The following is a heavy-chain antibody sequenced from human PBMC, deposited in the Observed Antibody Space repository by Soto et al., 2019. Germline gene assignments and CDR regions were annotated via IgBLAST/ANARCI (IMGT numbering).Heavy chain of an antibody. Sequence: QVQLVQSGAEVKKPGASVKVSCKASGYTFTSYGISWVRQAPGQGLEWMGWISAYNGNTNYAQKLQGRVPMTTDTSTSTAYMELRSLRSDDTAVYYCARIPYCSSTSCGPEDYYYYYGMDVWGQGTTVTVSS. CDR1: GYTFTSYG. CDR3: ARIPYCSSTSCGPEDYYYYYGMDV. V-gene: IGHV1-18*04. D-gene: IGHD2-2*01. CDR2: ISAYNGNT. J-gene: IGHJ6*02.